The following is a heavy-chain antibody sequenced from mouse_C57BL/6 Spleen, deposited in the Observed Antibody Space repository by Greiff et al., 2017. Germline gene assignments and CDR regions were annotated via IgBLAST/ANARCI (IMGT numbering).Heavy chain of an antibody. Sequence: EVQLVESGEGLVKPGGSLKLSCAASGFTFSSYAMSWVRQTPEKRLEWVAYISSGGDYIYYADTVKGRFTISRDNARNTLYLQMSSLKSEDTAMYYCTRDHAGRYYFDYWGQGTTLTVSS. CDR3: TRDHAGRYYFDY. CDR1: GFTFSSYA. D-gene: IGHD1-1*01. CDR2: ISSGGDYI. J-gene: IGHJ2*01. V-gene: IGHV5-9-1*02.